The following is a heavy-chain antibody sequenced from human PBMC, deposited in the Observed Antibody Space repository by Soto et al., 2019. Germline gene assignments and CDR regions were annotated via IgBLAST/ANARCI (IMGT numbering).Heavy chain of an antibody. J-gene: IGHJ3*02. CDR3: ARDQRIIGQAGNAFDI. Sequence: QVQLQESGPGLVKPSQTLSLTCTVSGGSISSGGYYWSWIRQHPGKGLEWIGYIYYSGSTYYNPSLKSRVTISVDTSKNQFSLKLSSVTAADTAVYYCARDQRIIGQAGNAFDIWGQGTMVTVSS. CDR1: GGSISSGGYY. CDR2: IYYSGST. D-gene: IGHD3-16*02. V-gene: IGHV4-31*03.